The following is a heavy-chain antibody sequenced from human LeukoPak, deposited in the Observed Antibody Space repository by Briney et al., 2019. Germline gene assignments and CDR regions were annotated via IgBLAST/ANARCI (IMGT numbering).Heavy chain of an antibody. D-gene: IGHD2-2*01. CDR1: GYTFTSYD. CDR2: MNPNSGNT. CDR3: ARVSRIVVVPAAPLGY. J-gene: IGHJ4*02. Sequence: ASVKVSCKASGYTFTSYDINWVRQATGQGLEWMGWMNPNSGNTGYAQKFQGRVTMTRNTSISTAYMELSSLRSEDTAVYYCARVSRIVVVPAAPLGYWGQGTLVTVSS. V-gene: IGHV1-8*01.